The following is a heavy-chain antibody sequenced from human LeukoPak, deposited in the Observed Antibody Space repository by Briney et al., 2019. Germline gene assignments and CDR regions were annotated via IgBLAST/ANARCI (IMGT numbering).Heavy chain of an antibody. Sequence: GGSLRLSCAASGFTFSSYSINWVRQAPGKGLEWVSSISSSSNYIFYADSVKGRFTISRDNSGNTLHLEMNNLRHDDTAIYYCARGIHFRNVWHVREWGQGTLLTVSS. J-gene: IGHJ4*02. CDR3: ARGIHFRNVWHVRE. D-gene: IGHD1-26*01. CDR2: ISSSSNYI. V-gene: IGHV3-21*01. CDR1: GFTFSSYS.